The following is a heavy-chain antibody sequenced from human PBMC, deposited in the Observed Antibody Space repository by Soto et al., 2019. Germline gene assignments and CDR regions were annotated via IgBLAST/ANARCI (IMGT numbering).Heavy chain of an antibody. J-gene: IGHJ1*01. Sequence: EESLKISCKGSGHSFASYWVSWVRQMPGKGLEWMGNIDLSDYYTKYSPSFEGHVTISADKSISTAYLQWSSLKAADSAMYYCARRTSSSGYSRHSYLHHWGQGTLVTVSS. D-gene: IGHD3-22*01. CDR2: IDLSDYYT. CDR1: GHSFASYW. CDR3: ARRTSSSGYSRHSYLHH. V-gene: IGHV5-10-1*01.